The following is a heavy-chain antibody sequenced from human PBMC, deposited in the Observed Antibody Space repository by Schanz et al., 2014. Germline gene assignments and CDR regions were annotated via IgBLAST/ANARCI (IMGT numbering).Heavy chain of an antibody. CDR3: AKYRYSVFDFDY. D-gene: IGHD3-16*02. J-gene: IGHJ4*02. CDR2: ISGRGDST. CDR1: GFSFSTYA. V-gene: IGHV3-23*04. Sequence: EVQLVESGGGLVQPGGSLRLSCAASGFSFSTYAMNWVRQAPGKGLEWVSLISGRGDSTHYADSVKGRFTISRDNSRKTLSLQMNSLRAEDTAVYYCAKYRYSVFDFDYWGQGTLVTVSS.